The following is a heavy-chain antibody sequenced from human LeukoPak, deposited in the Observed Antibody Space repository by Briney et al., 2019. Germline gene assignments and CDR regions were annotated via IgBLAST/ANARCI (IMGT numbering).Heavy chain of an antibody. Sequence: GGSLRLSCAASGVTFSSYWMHWVRQAPGKGLVWVSRINTDGSSTSYADSVKGRFTISRDNAKNTLYLQMNSLRAGDTAVYYCARDRGYYDSGSPGLIDYWGQGTLVTVSS. J-gene: IGHJ4*02. CDR1: GVTFSSYW. CDR3: ARDRGYYDSGSPGLIDY. D-gene: IGHD3-10*01. V-gene: IGHV3-74*01. CDR2: INTDGSST.